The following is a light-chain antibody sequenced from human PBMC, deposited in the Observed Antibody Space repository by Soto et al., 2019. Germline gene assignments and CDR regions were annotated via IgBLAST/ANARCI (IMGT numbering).Light chain of an antibody. J-gene: IGKJ1*01. CDR3: QQYYSRET. CDR1: QPVDPW. CDR2: KTS. Sequence: DIQMTQSRSTVSASVGDRVTITCRTSQPVDPWLAWHQQKPGKAPRVLIYKTSDLENGVPSRFSGSRSGTDYTLTISGVQPDDFATYYCQQYYSRETFGQGTKVAIK. V-gene: IGKV1-5*03.